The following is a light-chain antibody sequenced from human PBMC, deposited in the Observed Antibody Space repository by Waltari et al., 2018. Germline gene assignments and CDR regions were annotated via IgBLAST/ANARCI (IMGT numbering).Light chain of an antibody. CDR2: KAT. V-gene: IGKV1-5*03. CDR3: QQYNSHLLT. J-gene: IGKJ4*01. Sequence: DIQMTQSPSTLSASVGDRVTITCRASQSISSWLAWFQQKPGKSPNLLIYKATTLESGVPSRFSGSGSGTEFTLTITNLQPDDFATYYCQQYNSHLLTFGGGTKVEIK. CDR1: QSISSW.